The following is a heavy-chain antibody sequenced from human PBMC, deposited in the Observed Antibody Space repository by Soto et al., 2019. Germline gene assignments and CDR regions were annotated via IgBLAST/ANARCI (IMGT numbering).Heavy chain of an antibody. D-gene: IGHD3-3*01. CDR3: ARGDDFWSGPFDAFDI. Sequence: GGSLRLSCAASGFTFSSYSMNWVRQAPGKGLEWVSSISSSSSYIYYADSVKGRFTISRDNAKNSLYLQMNSLRAEDTAVYYCARGDDFWSGPFDAFDIWGQGTTVTVSS. J-gene: IGHJ3*02. CDR2: ISSSSSYI. V-gene: IGHV3-21*01. CDR1: GFTFSSYS.